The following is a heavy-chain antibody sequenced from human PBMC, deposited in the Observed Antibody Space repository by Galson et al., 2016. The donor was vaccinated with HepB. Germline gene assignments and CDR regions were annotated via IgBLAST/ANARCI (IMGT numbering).Heavy chain of an antibody. Sequence: SLRLSCAASGFMFSSYAMSWVRQAPGKGLEWVSAISGSESDTNYADSVKGRFTISRDNSETTLYLQMNSLRVEDTAIYYCAKVLYSRQWLEEIDSWGQGTLVTVSS. J-gene: IGHJ4*02. CDR2: ISGSESDT. CDR3: AKVLYSRQWLEEIDS. CDR1: GFMFSSYA. V-gene: IGHV3-23*01. D-gene: IGHD6-19*01.